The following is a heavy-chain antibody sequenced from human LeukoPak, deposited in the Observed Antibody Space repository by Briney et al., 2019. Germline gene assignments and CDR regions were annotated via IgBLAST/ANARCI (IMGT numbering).Heavy chain of an antibody. V-gene: IGHV4-61*02. CDR3: ARRVVRYFDWLSDLFGFDP. Sequence: PSETLSLTCTVSGNSISSGDNYWRWIRQPAGKGLEWIGRIYTSGSTNYNPSLKSRVTISVDTSKNQFSLKLSSVTAADTAVYYCARRVVRYFDWLSDLFGFDPWGQGTLVTVSS. CDR1: GNSISSGDNY. D-gene: IGHD3-9*01. CDR2: IYTSGST. J-gene: IGHJ5*02.